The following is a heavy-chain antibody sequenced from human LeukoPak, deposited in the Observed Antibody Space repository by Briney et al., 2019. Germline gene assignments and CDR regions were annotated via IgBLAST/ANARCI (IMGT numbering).Heavy chain of an antibody. Sequence: ASVKVSFKASGYTFTSYDIYWVRQPPGQGLGWVGGINPNSGGRNYSQNFQGRVTMTRDTSISTAYMKLSRLRSDDTAVYYCALLAYCGGDCSSWFDPWGQGTLVTVSS. D-gene: IGHD2-21*02. J-gene: IGHJ5*02. CDR2: INPNSGGR. CDR3: ALLAYCGGDCSSWFDP. CDR1: GYTFTSYD. V-gene: IGHV1-2*02.